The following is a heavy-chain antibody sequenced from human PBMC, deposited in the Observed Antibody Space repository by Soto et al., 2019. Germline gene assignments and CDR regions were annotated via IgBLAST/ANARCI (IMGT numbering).Heavy chain of an antibody. CDR3: ARGATAMEPPVVDAFDI. CDR1: GGSISSGGYY. V-gene: IGHV4-31*03. D-gene: IGHD2-2*01. Sequence: SETLSLTCTVSGGSISSGGYYWSWIRQHPGKGLEWIGYIYYSGSTYYNPSLKSRVTISVDTSKNQFSLKLSSVTAADTAVYYCARGATAMEPPVVDAFDIWGQGTMVTVSS. CDR2: IYYSGST. J-gene: IGHJ3*02.